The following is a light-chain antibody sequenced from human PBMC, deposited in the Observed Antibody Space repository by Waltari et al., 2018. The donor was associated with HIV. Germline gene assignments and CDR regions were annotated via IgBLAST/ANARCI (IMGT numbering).Light chain of an antibody. V-gene: IGLV1-47*01. J-gene: IGLJ2*01. Sequence: QSVLTQPPSASGTPGQRVTISCSGSSSNIGSNYVYWYQQLPGTAPKLLLYRNNQRPSGVPDRFSGSKSGISAALAISGLRSEDEADYYCAAWGNSLSLLFGGGTKLTVL. CDR2: RNN. CDR1: SSNIGSNY. CDR3: AAWGNSLSLL.